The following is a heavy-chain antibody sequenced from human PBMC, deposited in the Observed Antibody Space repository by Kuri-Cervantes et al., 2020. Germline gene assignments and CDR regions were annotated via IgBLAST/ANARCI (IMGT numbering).Heavy chain of an antibody. CDR3: AREGAEDYDFWGGYCLYYYYGMDV. CDR2: ISYDGSNK. Sequence: AESLSLSCAVSGFTISSYSMHWVRQAPGKGLEWVAVISYDGSNKYYADSVKGRFTIFRDNSKNTLYLQMNSLGAEDTAVYYCAREGAEDYDFWGGYCLYYYYGMDVWGQGTTVTVSS. V-gene: IGHV3-30-3*01. J-gene: IGHJ6*02. D-gene: IGHD3-3*01. CDR1: GFTISSYS.